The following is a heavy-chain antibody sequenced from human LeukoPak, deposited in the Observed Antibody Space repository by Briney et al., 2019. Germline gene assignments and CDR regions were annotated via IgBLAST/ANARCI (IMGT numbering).Heavy chain of an antibody. J-gene: IGHJ4*02. Sequence: PSETLSLTCAVYGGSFSGYYWSWIRQPPGKGLEWIGEINHSGSTNYNPSLKSRVTISVDTSKNQFSLKLSSVTAADTAVYYCARHAYCSGGSCPDFWGQGTLVTVSS. D-gene: IGHD2-15*01. CDR2: INHSGST. CDR1: GGSFSGYY. V-gene: IGHV4-34*01. CDR3: ARHAYCSGGSCPDF.